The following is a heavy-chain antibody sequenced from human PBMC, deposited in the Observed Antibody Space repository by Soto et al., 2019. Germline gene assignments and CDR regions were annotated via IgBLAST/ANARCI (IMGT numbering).Heavy chain of an antibody. V-gene: IGHV4-59*01. CDR3: ARSFMVPVDFFDY. CDR2: IYYSGST. D-gene: IGHD3-10*01. Sequence: ETLSPSGPVSNASLSSNDGSWIRQSPGKGLEWIGNIYYSGSTNYNPSLKSRVTMSVDTSKNQFTLKLSSVTAADKGVYFCARSFMVPVDFFDYWGQGTLVTVSS. J-gene: IGHJ4*02. CDR1: NASLSSND.